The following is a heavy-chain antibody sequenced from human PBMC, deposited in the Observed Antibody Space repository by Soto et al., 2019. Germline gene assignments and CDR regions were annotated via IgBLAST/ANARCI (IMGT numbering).Heavy chain of an antibody. J-gene: IGHJ4*02. V-gene: IGHV3-23*01. CDR2: ISGSGGST. CDR3: AKPNLYCSSTSCYDY. Sequence: PGGSLRLSCAASGLTFSSYAMGWVRQAPGKGLEWVSAISGSGGSTYYADSVKGRFTISRDNSKNTLYLQMNSLSAEDTAVYYCAKPNLYCSSTSCYDYWGQGTLVTVSS. D-gene: IGHD2-2*01. CDR1: GLTFSSYA.